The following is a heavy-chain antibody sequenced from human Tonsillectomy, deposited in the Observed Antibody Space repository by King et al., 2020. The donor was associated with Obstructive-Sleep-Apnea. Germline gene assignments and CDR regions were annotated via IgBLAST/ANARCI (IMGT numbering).Heavy chain of an antibody. CDR1: GFSLSTSGMC. V-gene: IGHV2-70*11. CDR2: IDWDDDK. J-gene: IGHJ4*02. D-gene: IGHD3-22*01. Sequence: VTLKESGPALVKPTQTLTLTCTFSGFSLSTSGMCVSWIRQPPGKALEWLARIDWDDDKYYSTSLKTRLTLSKDTSKNQVVLTMTNMDPVDTATYYCARLTYYYDSSGYSVFDYWGQGTLVTVSS. CDR3: ARLTYYYDSSGYSVFDY.